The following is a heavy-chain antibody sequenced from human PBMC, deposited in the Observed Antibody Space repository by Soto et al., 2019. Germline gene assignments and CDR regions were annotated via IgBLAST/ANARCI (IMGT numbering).Heavy chain of an antibody. D-gene: IGHD6-13*01. CDR1: GFTFRNYA. J-gene: IGHJ6*02. Sequence: EVQLLESGGGLVQPGGSLRLSCAAFGFTFRNYAMSWVRQAPGKGLEWVSALTDSGGSTYYADSVQGRFTISRDNSKNTVYLQMNSLGAEDTAVYYCARDYSSTWYPGHGMGVWGQGTTVTVS. CDR3: ARDYSSTWYPGHGMGV. CDR2: LTDSGGST. V-gene: IGHV3-23*01.